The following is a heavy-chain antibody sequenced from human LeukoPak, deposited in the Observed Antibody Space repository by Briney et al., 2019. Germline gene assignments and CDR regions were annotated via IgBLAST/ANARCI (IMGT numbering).Heavy chain of an antibody. Sequence: PGGSLRLSCAASGFTFSSSSMNWVRQAPGKGLEWLSYISSTSTTIYYADSLKGRFTISRDNAKNSLYLQMNSLRAEDTAVYYCARDWGYDYGDYEAFDYWGQGTLVTVSS. D-gene: IGHD4-17*01. CDR2: ISSTSTTI. CDR3: ARDWGYDYGDYEAFDY. J-gene: IGHJ4*02. V-gene: IGHV3-48*04. CDR1: GFTFSSSS.